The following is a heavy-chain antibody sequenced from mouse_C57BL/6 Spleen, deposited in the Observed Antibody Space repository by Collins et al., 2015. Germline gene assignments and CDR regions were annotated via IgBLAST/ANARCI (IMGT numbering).Heavy chain of an antibody. CDR3: ARFPLYRRYFDY. Sequence: QVQLQQPGTELVKPGASVKLSCKASGYTFTSYWMHWVKQRPGQGLEWIGNINPSNGGTNYNEKFKSKATLTVDKSSNTAYMQLSSLTSEDSAVYYCARFPLYRRYFDYWGQGTTLTVSS. D-gene: IGHD2-1*01. CDR2: INPSNGGT. CDR1: GYTFTSYW. V-gene: IGHV1-53*01. J-gene: IGHJ2*01.